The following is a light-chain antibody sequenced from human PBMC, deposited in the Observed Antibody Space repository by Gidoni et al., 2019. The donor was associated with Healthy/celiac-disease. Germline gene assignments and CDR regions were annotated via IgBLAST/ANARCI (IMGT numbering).Light chain of an antibody. CDR3: NSRDSSGNHRDWV. Sequence: SELTQDPAVSLALGQTVRITCQGDSLRSYYASWYQQKPGQAPVLVIYGKNNRPSGIPDRFSGSSSGNTASLTITGAQAEDEADYYCNSRDSSGNHRDWVFGGGTKLTVL. J-gene: IGLJ3*02. V-gene: IGLV3-19*01. CDR1: SLRSYY. CDR2: GKN.